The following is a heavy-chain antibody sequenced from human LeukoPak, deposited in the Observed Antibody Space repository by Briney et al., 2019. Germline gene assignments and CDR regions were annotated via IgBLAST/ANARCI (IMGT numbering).Heavy chain of an antibody. CDR2: IRSKTYGGTT. CDR3: TRYSGRTDY. J-gene: IGHJ4*02. CDR1: GFNFGTYA. Sequence: GESLRLSCRSSGFNFGTYAVSWFRQAPGKGLEWVAFIRSKTYGGTTEYAASVKGRFTISRDDSKSIAYLQMNSLKTEDTGVYYCTRYSGRTDYWGQGTLVSVSS. D-gene: IGHD5-18*01. V-gene: IGHV3-49*03.